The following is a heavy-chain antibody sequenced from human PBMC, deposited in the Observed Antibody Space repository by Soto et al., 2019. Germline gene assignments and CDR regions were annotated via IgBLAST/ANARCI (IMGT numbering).Heavy chain of an antibody. J-gene: IGHJ6*03. CDR3: ARKGAAASYAHYYMDV. V-gene: IGHV4-59*01. CDR1: GGSISPYY. D-gene: IGHD6-13*01. Sequence: QVQLQESGPGLVKPSETLSLTCTVSGGSISPYYWSWIRQSPGKGLEWIGYVYYSGHTNYSPSLESRVTISVDTSRNRFSLNLTSATAADTAVYYCARKGAAASYAHYYMDVWGRGTAVTVSS. CDR2: VYYSGHT.